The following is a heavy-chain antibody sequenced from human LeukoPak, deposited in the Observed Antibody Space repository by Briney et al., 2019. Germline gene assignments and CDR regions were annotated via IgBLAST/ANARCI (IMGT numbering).Heavy chain of an antibody. Sequence: PGGSLRLSCAASGFTFSSYAMSWVRQAPGKGLEWVSAISGSGGSTYYADSVKGRFTISRDNSKNTLYLQMNSLRAEDTAVYYCAKESVTITIFGVDGAEYFQHWGQGTLVTVSS. CDR1: GFTFSSYA. D-gene: IGHD3-3*01. J-gene: IGHJ1*01. CDR2: ISGSGGST. V-gene: IGHV3-23*01. CDR3: AKESVTITIFGVDGAEYFQH.